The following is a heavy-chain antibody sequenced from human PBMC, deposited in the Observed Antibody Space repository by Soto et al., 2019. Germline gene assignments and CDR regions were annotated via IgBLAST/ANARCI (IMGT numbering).Heavy chain of an antibody. J-gene: IGHJ5*02. CDR3: GRDLQVGVIYFDP. CDR2: IQSDGSKK. V-gene: IGHV3-33*05. Sequence: QVQVVESGGGVVQPGTSLTLSCVTSGFICTTYGMHWVRQAPGKGLEWVAAIQSDGSKKYYADSVKGRFTISRDDSRNTLYLQMNSVRAEDTAQYYCGRDLQVGVIYFDPWGQGTLVTVSS. CDR1: GFICTTYG. D-gene: IGHD1-26*01.